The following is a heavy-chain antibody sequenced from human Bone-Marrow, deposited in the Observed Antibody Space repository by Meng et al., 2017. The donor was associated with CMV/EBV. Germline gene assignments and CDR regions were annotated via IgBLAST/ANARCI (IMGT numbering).Heavy chain of an antibody. CDR1: GFTFSKHR. V-gene: IGHV3-74*01. J-gene: IGHJ4*02. CDR3: VRGVGEFLGWEMGY. Sequence: LVESGRCLVEPGGSRRLSWAASGFTFSKHRLHWVRQAPGKGLVWVARINSDESSTSYADSVKDRFTISRDNSKNTLYLQMNSLRAEDTAVYYCVRGVGEFLGWEMGYWGQGTLVTVSS. CDR2: INSDESST. D-gene: IGHD1-26*01.